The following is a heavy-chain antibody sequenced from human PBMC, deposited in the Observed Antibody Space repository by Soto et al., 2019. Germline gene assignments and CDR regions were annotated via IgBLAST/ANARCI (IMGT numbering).Heavy chain of an antibody. J-gene: IGHJ5*02. D-gene: IGHD6-13*01. V-gene: IGHV4-59*01. CDR3: ARDSNSQNWFDP. CDR1: GGSISNYY. CDR2: IYYSGTT. Sequence: QVQLQESGPGLVKPSETLSLTCTVSGGSISNYYWSWIRQPPGKGLEWIGYIYYSGTTNYNPSLKSRLSISVDTSKNQFSLKLSSVTAADTAVYYCARDSNSQNWFDPWGQGTLASVSS.